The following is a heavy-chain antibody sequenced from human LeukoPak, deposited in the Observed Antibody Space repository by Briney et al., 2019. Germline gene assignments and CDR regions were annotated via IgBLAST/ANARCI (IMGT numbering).Heavy chain of an antibody. CDR3: ARGPDRWLLLDL. CDR2: VYSGGRT. J-gene: IGHJ5*02. Sequence: GGSLRLSCAASGFTVSSNYMSWVRQAPGKGLEWVSVVYSGGRTTYSDSVKGRFSISRDSSKNMVYFEMNSLRGEDTAVYYCARGPDRWLLLDLWGPGTLVTVSS. D-gene: IGHD2-15*01. V-gene: IGHV3-66*01. CDR1: GFTVSSNY.